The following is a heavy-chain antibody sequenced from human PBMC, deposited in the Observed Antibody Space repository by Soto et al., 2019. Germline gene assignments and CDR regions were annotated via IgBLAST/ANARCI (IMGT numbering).Heavy chain of an antibody. CDR3: ARDPTGPYSSSWYYFDY. CDR1: GFTFSSYA. V-gene: IGHV3-30-3*01. J-gene: IGHJ4*02. D-gene: IGHD6-13*01. CDR2: ISYDGSNK. Sequence: QVQLVESGGGVVQPGRSLRLSCAASGFTFSSYAMHWVRQAPGKGLEWVAVISYDGSNKYYADSVKGRFTISRDNSKNTLYLQMNSLRAEDTAVYYCARDPTGPYSSSWYYFDYWGQGTLVTVSS.